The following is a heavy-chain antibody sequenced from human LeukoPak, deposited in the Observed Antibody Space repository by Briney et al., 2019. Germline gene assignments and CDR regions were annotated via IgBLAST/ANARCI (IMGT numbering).Heavy chain of an antibody. V-gene: IGHV3-7*03. Sequence: GGSLRLSCAASGFTFSSYWMSWIRQAPGKGLEWVANIKQDGSEKYYVDSVKGRFTISRDNAKNSLYLQMNSLRAEDTAVYYCARWGPYDILTGRINWGQGTLVTVSS. J-gene: IGHJ4*02. CDR3: ARWGPYDILTGRIN. CDR1: GFTFSSYW. D-gene: IGHD3-9*01. CDR2: IKQDGSEK.